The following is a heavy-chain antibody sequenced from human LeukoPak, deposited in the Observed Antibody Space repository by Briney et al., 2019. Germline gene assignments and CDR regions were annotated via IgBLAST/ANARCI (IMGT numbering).Heavy chain of an antibody. Sequence: QSGGSLRLSCAASGFTFSSYAMSWVRQAPGKGLEWVSAISGSGGSTYYADSVKGRFTISRDNSKNTLYLQMNSLRAEDTAVYYCAKDHLRVGAIEYWGQGTLVTVSS. J-gene: IGHJ4*02. CDR2: ISGSGGST. CDR3: AKDHLRVGAIEY. D-gene: IGHD1-26*01. V-gene: IGHV3-23*01. CDR1: GFTFSSYA.